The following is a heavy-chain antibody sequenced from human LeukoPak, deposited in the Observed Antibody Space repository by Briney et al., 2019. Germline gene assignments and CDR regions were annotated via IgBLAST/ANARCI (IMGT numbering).Heavy chain of an antibody. CDR2: ISYDGSNK. Sequence: SCKASGGTFSSYAMHWVRQAPGKGLEWVAVISYDGSNKYYADSVKGRFTISRDNSKNTLYLQMNSLRAEDTAVYYCTRHGGRDYYDSSEDAFDIWGQGTMVIVSS. D-gene: IGHD3-22*01. CDR1: GGTFSSYA. V-gene: IGHV3-30*04. CDR3: TRHGGRDYYDSSEDAFDI. J-gene: IGHJ3*02.